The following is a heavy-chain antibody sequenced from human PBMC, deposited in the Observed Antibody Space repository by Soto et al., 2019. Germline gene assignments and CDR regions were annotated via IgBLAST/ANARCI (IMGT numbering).Heavy chain of an antibody. CDR3: AKANRYYYFDY. J-gene: IGHJ4*02. CDR2: IGVSGGIT. Sequence: EVQLLESGGGLVQPGGSLRLSCAASGLTFSSYAMIWVRQAPGEGLEWVSSIGVSGGITNYADPVKGRFTISRDNSKNTLYRQMSSLRVEDTGGYYCAKANRYYYFDYWGQGTLVTVSS. V-gene: IGHV3-23*01. D-gene: IGHD1-26*01. CDR1: GLTFSSYA.